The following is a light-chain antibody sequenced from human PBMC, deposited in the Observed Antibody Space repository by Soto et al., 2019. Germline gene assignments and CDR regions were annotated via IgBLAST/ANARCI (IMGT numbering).Light chain of an antibody. CDR3: QQYRDSPPVFT. Sequence: DIVLTQFPGTLSLSPGDRATQSCRASQILSSYYFAWYQQRPGQAPRLLIYGATNRATGVPDSFSGSVSGTESTLTISRLEPEDFAMYYCQQYRDSPPVFTFGPGTKVDIK. CDR2: GAT. CDR1: QILSSYY. V-gene: IGKV3-20*01. J-gene: IGKJ3*01.